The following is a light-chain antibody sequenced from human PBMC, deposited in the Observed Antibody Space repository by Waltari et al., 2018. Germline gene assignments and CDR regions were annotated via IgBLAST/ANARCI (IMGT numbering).Light chain of an antibody. J-gene: IGKJ4*01. Sequence: DIVMTQSPDFLAVSLGERATINCQSSQSVLYSANNKDYLAWYQQKPGQPPKLLIYWASTRESGVPDRFSGSGSGTDFTLTISSLQAEDVAVYYCQQYYGVPLTFGGGTKVEIK. CDR2: WAS. CDR1: QSVLYSANNKDY. CDR3: QQYYGVPLT. V-gene: IGKV4-1*01.